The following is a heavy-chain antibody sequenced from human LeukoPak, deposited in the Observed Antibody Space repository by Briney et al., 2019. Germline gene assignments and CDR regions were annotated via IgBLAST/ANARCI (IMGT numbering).Heavy chain of an antibody. V-gene: IGHV4-34*01. CDR2: INHSGST. CDR1: GGSFSGYY. CDR3: ARRALRYFDWLSEYDAFDI. J-gene: IGHJ3*02. D-gene: IGHD3-9*01. Sequence: SETLSLTCAVYGGSFSGYYWSWIRQPPGKGLEWIGEINHSGSTNYNPSLKSRVTISVDTSKNQFSLRLSSVTAADTAVYYCARRALRYFDWLSEYDAFDIWGQGTMVTVSS.